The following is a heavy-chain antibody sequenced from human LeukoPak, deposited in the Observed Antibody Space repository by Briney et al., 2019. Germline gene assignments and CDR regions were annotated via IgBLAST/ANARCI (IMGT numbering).Heavy chain of an antibody. CDR3: ARGDYYDSSGYYFDYYYYMDV. Sequence: QPGGTLRLSCAASGFTFSSYGMSWVRQAPGKGLEWVSAISGSGGSTYYADSVKGRFTISRDNSKNTLYLQMNSLRAEDTAVYYCARGDYYDSSGYYFDYYYYMDVWGKGTTVTVSS. CDR2: ISGSGGST. D-gene: IGHD3-22*01. V-gene: IGHV3-23*01. J-gene: IGHJ6*03. CDR1: GFTFSSYG.